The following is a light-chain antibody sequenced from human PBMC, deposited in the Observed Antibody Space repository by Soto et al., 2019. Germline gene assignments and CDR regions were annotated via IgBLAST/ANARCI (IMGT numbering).Light chain of an antibody. Sequence: IVLTQSPGTLPLSPGERATLSCRASLTVSSSYLAWYQQKPGRAPRLLMYDASSSATGSPARFSGSGSGTAFTLIISRLEPQEVAVYYCQQYGTSSPITFGQGTRLEIK. CDR3: QQYGTSSPIT. J-gene: IGKJ5*01. CDR1: LTVSSSY. CDR2: DAS. V-gene: IGKV3-20*01.